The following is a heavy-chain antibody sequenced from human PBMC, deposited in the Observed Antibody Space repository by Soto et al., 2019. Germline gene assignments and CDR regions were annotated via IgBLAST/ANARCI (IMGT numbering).Heavy chain of an antibody. V-gene: IGHV1-18*01. Sequence: QVQLVQSGDEVKKPGASVKVSCKASGYIFVNYGIAWVRQAPRQGLEWMGWISPYTGNTHSASKVQGRLTMTTDTSTSTAYMDLGSVTSDDTAVYYCVMVDNYVTHTPQDVWGQGTTVTVSS. CDR2: ISPYTGNT. J-gene: IGHJ6*02. CDR3: VMVDNYVTHTPQDV. D-gene: IGHD3-16*01. CDR1: GYIFVNYG.